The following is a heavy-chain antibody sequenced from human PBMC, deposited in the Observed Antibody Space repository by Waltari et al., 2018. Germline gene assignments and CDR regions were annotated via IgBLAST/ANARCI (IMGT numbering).Heavy chain of an antibody. CDR3: ARDDYGDYSGRFFQH. Sequence: QVQLQESDPGLVKPSQTLSLSCTVSGDSIPSGDYYWSWIRQPPGKGLEWIGNFYYTGSTYYNPSLESRVSISVDTSNKQFSLKLRSVTAADTAIYFCARDDYGDYSGRFFQHWGQGALVTVSS. CDR1: GDSIPSGDYY. J-gene: IGHJ1*01. D-gene: IGHD4-17*01. CDR2: FYYTGST. V-gene: IGHV4-30-4*08.